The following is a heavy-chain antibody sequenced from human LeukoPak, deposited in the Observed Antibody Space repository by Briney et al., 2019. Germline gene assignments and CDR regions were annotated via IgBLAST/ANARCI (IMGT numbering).Heavy chain of an antibody. CDR3: ARDLFFESGWYAGADY. V-gene: IGHV3-30*02. J-gene: IGHJ4*02. CDR2: IQYDGNTK. CDR1: GFTFNRHG. Sequence: GGSLRLSCAASGFTFNRHGMHWVRQAPGKGLEWVAFIQYDGNTKFYADSVKGRFTISRDNSKNTLYLQMNSLRAADTAVYYCARDLFFESGWYAGADYWGQGTLVTVSS. D-gene: IGHD6-19*01.